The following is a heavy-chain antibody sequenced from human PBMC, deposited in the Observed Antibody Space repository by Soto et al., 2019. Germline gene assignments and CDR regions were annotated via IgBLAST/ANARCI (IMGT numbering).Heavy chain of an antibody. CDR1: GYSFTSYW. CDR2: IYPGDSDT. V-gene: IGHV5-51*01. D-gene: IGHD3-10*01. Sequence: GESRKISCKGSGYSFTSYWIGWVRQMPGKGLEWMGIIYPGDSDTRYSPSFQGQVTISADKSISTAYLQWSSLKASDTAMYYCARSIGGSGSYYPYGMDVWGQGNTVTVSS. CDR3: ARSIGGSGSYYPYGMDV. J-gene: IGHJ6*02.